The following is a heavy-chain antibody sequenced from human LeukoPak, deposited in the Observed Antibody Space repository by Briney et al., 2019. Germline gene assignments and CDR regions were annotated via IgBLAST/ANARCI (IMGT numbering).Heavy chain of an antibody. CDR1: GFTFGDYA. J-gene: IGHJ6*02. CDR3: TRGPIQLWIHNAMDV. V-gene: IGHV3-49*04. Sequence: GGSVRLSCTTSGFTFGDYAMSWVRQAPGKGLEWVGFIRSKAYGGTIEYAASVKGRFTISRDDSKSIAYLQMNSLKIEDTALYYCTRGPIQLWIHNAMDVWGQGTTVTVSS. D-gene: IGHD5-18*01. CDR2: IRSKAYGGTI.